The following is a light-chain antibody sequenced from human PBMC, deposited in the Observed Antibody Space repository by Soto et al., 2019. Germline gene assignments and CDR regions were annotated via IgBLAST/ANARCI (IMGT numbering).Light chain of an antibody. CDR2: GAS. CDR1: QTISSNY. CDR3: QQYVSWT. J-gene: IGKJ1*01. Sequence: EIVLTQSPGTLSVSPGERATLSCRASQTISSNYLAWYQQKPGQAPSLLIYGASSRATGLPDRFSGSGSGPDFTLTISRLEPEDSAIYYCQQYVSWTFGQGTKVYIK. V-gene: IGKV3-20*01.